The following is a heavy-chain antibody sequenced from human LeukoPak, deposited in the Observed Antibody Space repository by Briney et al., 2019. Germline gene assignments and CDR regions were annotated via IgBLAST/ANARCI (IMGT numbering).Heavy chain of an antibody. CDR2: IIPVFGTA. Sequence: ASVKVSCKASGGTFSSYAISWVRPAPGQGLEWMGRIIPVFGTANYAQKFQGRVTITADESTSTAYMELSSLRSEDTAVYYCARDLFSGFDYGLDYWGQGTLVTVSS. V-gene: IGHV1-69*13. CDR1: GGTFSSYA. J-gene: IGHJ4*02. CDR3: ARDLFSGFDYGLDY. D-gene: IGHD4-17*01.